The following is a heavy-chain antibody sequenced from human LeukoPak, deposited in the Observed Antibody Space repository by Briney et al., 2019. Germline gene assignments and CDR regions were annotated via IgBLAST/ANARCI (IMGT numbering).Heavy chain of an antibody. Sequence: GGSLRLSCAASGFTFSSYAMHWVRQAPGKGLEWVAVISYDGNNKYYADSVKGRFTISRDNSKNTLYLQMNSLRAEDTAVDYCARVGCSTSCYGFGYFYYYMDVWGKGTTVTVSS. CDR3: ARVGCSTSCYGFGYFYYYMDV. CDR1: GFTFSSYA. J-gene: IGHJ6*03. CDR2: ISYDGNNK. V-gene: IGHV3-30*01. D-gene: IGHD2-2*01.